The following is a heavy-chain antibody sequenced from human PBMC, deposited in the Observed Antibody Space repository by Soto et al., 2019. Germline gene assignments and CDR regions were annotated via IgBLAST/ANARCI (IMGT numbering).Heavy chain of an antibody. Sequence: GASVKVSCKASGGTFSSYAISWVRQAPGQGLEWMGGIIPIFGTANYAQKFQGRVTITADESTSTAYMELSSLRSEDTAVYYCARDLRPRSYNDILPGPDAFDIWGQGTIVTVPS. CDR3: ARDLRPRSYNDILPGPDAFDI. J-gene: IGHJ3*02. D-gene: IGHD3-9*01. CDR1: GGTFSSYA. CDR2: IIPIFGTA. V-gene: IGHV1-69*13.